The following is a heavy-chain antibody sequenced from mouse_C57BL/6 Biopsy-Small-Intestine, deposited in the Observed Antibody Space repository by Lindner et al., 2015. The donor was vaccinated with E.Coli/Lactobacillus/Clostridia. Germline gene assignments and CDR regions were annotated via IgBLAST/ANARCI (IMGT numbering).Heavy chain of an antibody. V-gene: IGHV1-80*01. CDR3: ARSDYGSSGYFDY. Sequence: VQLAGGLGAELVKPGASVKISCKASGYAFSSYWMNWVKQRPGKGLEWIGQIYPGDDDTNYNGKFKGKATLTAGKSSSTAYMHLSSLTSEDSAVYFCARSDYGSSGYFDYWGQGTTLTVSS. CDR2: IYPGDDDT. D-gene: IGHD1-1*01. J-gene: IGHJ2*01. CDR1: GYAFSSYW.